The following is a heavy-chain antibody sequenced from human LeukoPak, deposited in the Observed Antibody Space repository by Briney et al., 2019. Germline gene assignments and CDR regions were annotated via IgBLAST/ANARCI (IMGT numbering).Heavy chain of an antibody. CDR2: ISGSGGST. V-gene: IGHV3-23*01. J-gene: IGHJ4*02. Sequence: GGSLRLSCAASGFTFSSYAMSWVRQASGKGLEWVSAISGSGGSTYYADSVKGRFAISRDNSKNTLYLQMNSLRVEDTAVYYCARDRLEAVADDDYFDYWGQGTLVTASS. D-gene: IGHD6-19*01. CDR1: GFTFSSYA. CDR3: ARDRLEAVADDDYFDY.